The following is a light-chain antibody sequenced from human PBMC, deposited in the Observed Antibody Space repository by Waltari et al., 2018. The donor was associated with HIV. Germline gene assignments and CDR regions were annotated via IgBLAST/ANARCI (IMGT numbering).Light chain of an antibody. V-gene: IGLV3-1*01. Sequence: SYEVTQPPSVAASPDQTATKTCPVGKLGGKYTCWYQQKPGQPPLLVISQDNKRPSGSPERFSGSSSGDTATLTISGTRPMDEADYYWQAWGRTTAGVFGRGTRLTVL. CDR3: QAWGRTTAGV. CDR2: QDN. CDR1: KLGGKY. J-gene: IGLJ3*02.